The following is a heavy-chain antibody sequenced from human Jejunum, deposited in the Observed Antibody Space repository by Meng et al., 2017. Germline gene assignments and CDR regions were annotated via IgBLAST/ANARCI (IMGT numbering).Heavy chain of an antibody. CDR1: GCTFTDYH. D-gene: IGHD2-21*01. CDR2: VNPDIGST. CDR3: ARSCGDITCPLDFDY. J-gene: IGHJ4*02. V-gene: IGHV1-2*06. Sequence: QVVLVEAVAGMIRPGASVNATCMTSGCTFTDYHIRWVRQAPGPGLGWIGRVNPDIGSTRFTQSFHGRVTMNRDTSIRTAYLELGSLTSGDLAVYYFARSCGDITCPLDFDYWGQGTLVTVSS.